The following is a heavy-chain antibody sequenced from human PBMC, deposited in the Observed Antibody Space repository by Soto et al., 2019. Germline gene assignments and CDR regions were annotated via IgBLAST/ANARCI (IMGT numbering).Heavy chain of an antibody. Sequence: GASVTVSCTASGFTFTSSAMQWVRQARGQRLEWIGWIVVGSGNTNYAQKFQERVTITRDMSTSTAYMELSSLRSEDTAVYYCAADHEGYYYYGMDVWGQGTTVTVSS. CDR1: GFTFTSSA. V-gene: IGHV1-58*02. J-gene: IGHJ6*02. CDR2: IVVGSGNT. CDR3: AADHEGYYYYGMDV.